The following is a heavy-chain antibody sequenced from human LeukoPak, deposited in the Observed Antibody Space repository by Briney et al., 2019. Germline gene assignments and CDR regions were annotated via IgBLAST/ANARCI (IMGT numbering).Heavy chain of an antibody. CDR1: GFTFSSYA. V-gene: IGHV3-30*04. CDR2: ISYDGSNK. D-gene: IGHD3-3*01. CDR3: ARNYDFWSGYYIQPYYYYYYYMDV. Sequence: GRSLRLSCAASGFTFSSYAMHWVRQAPGKGLEWVAVISYDGSNKYYADSVKGRFTISRDNSKNTLYLQMNSLRAEDTAVYYCARNYDFWSGYYIQPYYYYYYYMDVWGKGTTVTVSS. J-gene: IGHJ6*03.